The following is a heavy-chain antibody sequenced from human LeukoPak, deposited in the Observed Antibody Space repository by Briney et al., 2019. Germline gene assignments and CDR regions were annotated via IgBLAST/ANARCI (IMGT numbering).Heavy chain of an antibody. V-gene: IGHV1-69*06. CDR2: IIPIFGTA. CDR3: ARGNRVFCFLEWSNWCYP. CDR1: ASTFRSYA. Sequence: ASVKVSCKASASTFRSYAMNWVRQAPGQGLEWMGRIIPIFGTANYAQKFQGRVTITADKSTSTAYMELSSLRSEDTAVYYCARGNRVFCFLEWSNWCYPWGEGTLVTVSS. D-gene: IGHD3/OR15-3a*01. J-gene: IGHJ5*02.